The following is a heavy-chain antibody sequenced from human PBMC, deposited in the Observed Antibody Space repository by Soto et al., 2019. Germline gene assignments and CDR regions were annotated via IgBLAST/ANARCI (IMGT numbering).Heavy chain of an antibody. CDR1: GYTFTGYY. Sequence: ASVKVSCKASGYTFTGYYMHWVRQAPGQGLEWMGWINPNSGGTNYAQKFQGRVTMTRDTSSSSAYMEPSSLRSDDTAVYYCAKANSGDDDEFDYWGQGTPVTVSS. V-gene: IGHV1-2*02. D-gene: IGHD5-12*01. J-gene: IGHJ4*02. CDR3: AKANSGDDDEFDY. CDR2: INPNSGGT.